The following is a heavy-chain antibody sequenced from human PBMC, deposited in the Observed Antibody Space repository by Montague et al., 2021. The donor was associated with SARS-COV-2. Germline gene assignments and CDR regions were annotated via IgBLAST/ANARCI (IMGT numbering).Heavy chain of an antibody. CDR1: GGPVGGYF. V-gene: IGHV4-59*02. J-gene: IGHJ4*02. CDR3: ARAQNTCFIANCVNYFGS. D-gene: IGHD1-1*01. Sequence: SETLSLTCTVSGGPVGGYFWSWIRQPPGKGLEWIGFNSDRGRSNYNPSLRSRVAISIDTANNRLSLNLGSVTAADAAVYYCARAQNTCFIANCVNYFGSWGLGALVTVSS. CDR2: NSDRGRS.